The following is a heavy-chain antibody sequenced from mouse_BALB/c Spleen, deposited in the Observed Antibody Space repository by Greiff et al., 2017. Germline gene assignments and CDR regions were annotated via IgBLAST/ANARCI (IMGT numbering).Heavy chain of an antibody. CDR1: GYTFTSYW. CDR3: ARDMGDY. J-gene: IGHJ4*01. Sequence: QLQQPGAELVKPGASVKLSCKASGYTFTSYWMHWVKQRPGQGLEWIGEINPSNGRTNYNEKFKSKATLTVDKSSSTAYMQLSSLTSEDSAVYYCARDMGDYWGQGTSVTVSS. CDR2: INPSNGRT. D-gene: IGHD1-1*02. V-gene: IGHV1S81*02.